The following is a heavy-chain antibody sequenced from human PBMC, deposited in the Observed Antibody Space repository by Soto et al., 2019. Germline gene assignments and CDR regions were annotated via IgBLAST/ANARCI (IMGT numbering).Heavy chain of an antibody. CDR1: GFTFSSYA. D-gene: IGHD3-10*01. CDR3: AKSRKGITMVRGAPVFDY. CDR2: ISGSGGST. Sequence: PGGSLRLSCAASGFTFSSYAMSWVRQAPGKGLEWVSAISGSGGSTYYADSVKGRFTISRDNSKNTLYLQMNSLRAEDTAVYYCAKSRKGITMVRGAPVFDYWGQGTLVTVSS. V-gene: IGHV3-23*01. J-gene: IGHJ4*02.